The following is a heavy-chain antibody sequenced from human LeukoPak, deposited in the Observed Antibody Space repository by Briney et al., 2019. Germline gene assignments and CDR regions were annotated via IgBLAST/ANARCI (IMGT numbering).Heavy chain of an antibody. Sequence: GASVKVSCKASGYTFTSYAMNWVRQAPGQGLEWMGWINTNTGNPTYAQGFTGRFVFSLDTSVSTAYLRISSLKAEDTAVYYCAREVVVAARGYYYYMDVWGKGTTVTISS. CDR1: GYTFTSYA. J-gene: IGHJ6*03. CDR3: AREVVVAARGYYYYMDV. V-gene: IGHV7-4-1*02. CDR2: INTNTGNP. D-gene: IGHD2-15*01.